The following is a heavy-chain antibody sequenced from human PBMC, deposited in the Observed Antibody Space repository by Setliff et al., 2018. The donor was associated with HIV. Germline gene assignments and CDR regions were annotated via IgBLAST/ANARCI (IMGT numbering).Heavy chain of an antibody. V-gene: IGHV3-74*03. CDR2: INNDGRKT. CDR1: GFTFSTYW. J-gene: IGHJ3*02. Sequence: GGSLRLSCAASGFTFSTYWMHWVRQAPGKGLVWVSHINNDGRKTTYADSVKGRFTVSRDNRQNTVSLQMNSLTFEDTAVYYCVKDGDYRNGDYDAFDIWGQGTMVTVSS. D-gene: IGHD4-17*01. CDR3: VKDGDYRNGDYDAFDI.